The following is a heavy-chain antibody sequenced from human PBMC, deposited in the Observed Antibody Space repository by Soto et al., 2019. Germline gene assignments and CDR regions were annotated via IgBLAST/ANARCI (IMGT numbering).Heavy chain of an antibody. CDR2: ISYDGSNK. Sequence: QVQLVESGGGVVQPGRSLRLSCAASGFTFSSYGMHWVRQAPGKGLEWVAVISYDGSNKYYADSVKGRFTISRDNSKNTRYLQMNSLRAEDTAVYYCAKDLVADFGSGYSQGYYFDYWGQGTLVTVSS. J-gene: IGHJ4*02. V-gene: IGHV3-30*18. CDR3: AKDLVADFGSGYSQGYYFDY. CDR1: GFTFSSYG. D-gene: IGHD3-3*01.